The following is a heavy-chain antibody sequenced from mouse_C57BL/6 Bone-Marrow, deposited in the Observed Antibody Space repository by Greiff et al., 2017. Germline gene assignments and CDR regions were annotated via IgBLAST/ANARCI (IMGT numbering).Heavy chain of an antibody. CDR3: AREAGYYYGSSYGAMDY. Sequence: EVQLQQSGPELVKPGASVKIPCKASGYTFTDYNMDWVKQSHGQSLEWIGDINPNNGGTIYNQKFKGKATLTVDKSSSTAYMELRSLTSEDTAVYYCAREAGYYYGSSYGAMDYWGQGTSGTVSS. J-gene: IGHJ4*01. D-gene: IGHD1-1*01. CDR1: GYTFTDYN. CDR2: INPNNGGT. V-gene: IGHV1-18*01.